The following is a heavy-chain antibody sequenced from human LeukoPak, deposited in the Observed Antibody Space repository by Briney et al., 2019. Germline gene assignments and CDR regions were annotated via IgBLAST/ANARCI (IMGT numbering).Heavy chain of an antibody. J-gene: IGHJ4*02. D-gene: IGHD5-12*01. CDR3: VRLFGGDIDY. CDR2: TYYRSKWHN. Sequence: SQTLSLTCAISGDSVSNKNTAWNWIRQSPSRGLEWLGRTYYRSKWHNGYAVSVKSRITINPDTSKNQFSLQLNSVTPEDTAVYYWVRLFGGDIDYWGQGTLVTVSS. V-gene: IGHV6-1*01. CDR1: GDSVSNKNTA.